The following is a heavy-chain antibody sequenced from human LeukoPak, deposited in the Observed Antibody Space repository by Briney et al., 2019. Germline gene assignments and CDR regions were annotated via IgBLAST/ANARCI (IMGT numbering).Heavy chain of an antibody. CDR2: ISSSSSYI. V-gene: IGHV3-21*01. Sequence: GGSLRLSCAASGFTFSSYSMNWVRQAPGKGLEWVSSISSSSSYIYYADSVKGRFTISRDNAKNSLYLQMNSLRAEDTAVYYCARFGRLVTNNQADYWGLGTLVTVSS. CDR1: GFTFSSYS. CDR3: ARFGRLVTNNQADY. D-gene: IGHD2-21*02. J-gene: IGHJ4*02.